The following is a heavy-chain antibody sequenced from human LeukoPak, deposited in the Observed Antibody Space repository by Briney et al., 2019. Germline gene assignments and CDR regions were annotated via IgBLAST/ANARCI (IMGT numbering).Heavy chain of an antibody. CDR3: AKDGLATRSLPYYFDY. D-gene: IGHD5-12*01. CDR1: GFTFSSYA. CDR2: ISYDGSNK. Sequence: GGSLRLSCAASGFTFSSYAMPWVRQAPGKGLEWVAFISYDGSNKYYADSVKGRFTISRDNSKNTLYLQMPGLRAEDTALYYCAKDGLATRSLPYYFDYWGQGTLVTVSS. J-gene: IGHJ4*02. V-gene: IGHV3-30*04.